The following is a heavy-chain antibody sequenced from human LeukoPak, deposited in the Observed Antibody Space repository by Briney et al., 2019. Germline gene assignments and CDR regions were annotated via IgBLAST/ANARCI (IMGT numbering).Heavy chain of an antibody. CDR3: ARDKDSSGWYQSYAFDI. CDR2: INPNSGGT. V-gene: IGHV1-2*02. D-gene: IGHD6-19*01. Sequence: ASVKVSCKASGYTFTGYYMHWVRQAPGQGLEWMGWINPNSGGTNYAQKFQGRVTMTRDTSISTAYMELSRLRSDDTAVYYCARDKDSSGWYQSYAFDIWGQGTMVTVSS. CDR1: GYTFTGYY. J-gene: IGHJ3*02.